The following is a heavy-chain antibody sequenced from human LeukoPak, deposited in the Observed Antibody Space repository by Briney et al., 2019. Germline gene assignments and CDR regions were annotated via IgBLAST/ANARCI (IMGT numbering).Heavy chain of an antibody. D-gene: IGHD3-16*01. CDR3: ARHGAYWYFDL. V-gene: IGHV4-59*08. J-gene: IGHJ2*01. Sequence: SETLSLTCTVSGGSISSYYWSWIRQPPGRGLEWIGYIYYSGSTNYSPSLKSRVTISVHTSKNQFSLKLSSVTAADTAVYYCARHGAYWYFDLWGRGTLVTVSS. CDR1: GGSISSYY. CDR2: IYYSGST.